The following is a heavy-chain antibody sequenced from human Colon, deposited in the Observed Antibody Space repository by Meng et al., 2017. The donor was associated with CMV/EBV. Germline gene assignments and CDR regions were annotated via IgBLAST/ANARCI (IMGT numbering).Heavy chain of an antibody. V-gene: IGHV3-7*03. CDR1: GFTFSNYW. J-gene: IGHJ4*02. CDR3: VRDGVTPDY. CDR2: IKEDGSEK. Sequence: GESLKISCAASGFTFSNYWMTWLRQAPGRGLELVAHIKEDGSEKYFVGSVKGRFTISRDNAKNSLYLQMNSLRVEDTAMYYCVRDGVTPDYWGQGTLVTVSS. D-gene: IGHD3-3*01.